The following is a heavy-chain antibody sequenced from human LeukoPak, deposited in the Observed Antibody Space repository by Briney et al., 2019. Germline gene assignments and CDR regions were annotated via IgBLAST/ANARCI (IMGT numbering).Heavy chain of an antibody. CDR2: INHSGST. Sequence: SETLSLTCAVYGGSFSDYYWSWIRQPPGKGLEWIGEINHSGSTNYNPSLKSRVTISVDTSKNQFSLKLSSVTAADTAVYYCARARITMVRGVPYGNWFDPWGQGTLVTVSS. D-gene: IGHD3-10*01. CDR1: GGSFSDYY. CDR3: ARARITMVRGVPYGNWFDP. J-gene: IGHJ5*02. V-gene: IGHV4-34*01.